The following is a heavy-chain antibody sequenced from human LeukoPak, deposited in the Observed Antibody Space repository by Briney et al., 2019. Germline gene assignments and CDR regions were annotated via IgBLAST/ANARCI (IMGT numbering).Heavy chain of an antibody. CDR1: GFTFSSYE. D-gene: IGHD1-26*01. CDR3: AKDPSGGSYYIEYYFDY. J-gene: IGHJ4*02. CDR2: ISSSGSTI. Sequence: PGGSLRLSCAASGFTFSSYEMNWVRQAPGKGLEWVSYISSSGSTIYYADSVKGRFTISRDNSKNTLYLQMNSLRAEDTAVYYCAKDPSGGSYYIEYYFDYWGQGTLVTVSS. V-gene: IGHV3-48*03.